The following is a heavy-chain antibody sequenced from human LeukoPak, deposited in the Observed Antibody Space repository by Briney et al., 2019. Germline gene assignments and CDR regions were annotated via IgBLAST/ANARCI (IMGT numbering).Heavy chain of an antibody. J-gene: IGHJ6*02. Sequence: GGSLRLSCAASGFTFSSYGMHWVRQAPGKGLTWVAFIRYDGSNKYYADSVKGRFTISRDNSKNTLYLQMNSLRAEDTAVYYCAKRQQPYYGMDVWGQGTTVTVSS. CDR3: AKRQQPYYGMDV. CDR2: IRYDGSNK. D-gene: IGHD6-13*01. V-gene: IGHV3-30*02. CDR1: GFTFSSYG.